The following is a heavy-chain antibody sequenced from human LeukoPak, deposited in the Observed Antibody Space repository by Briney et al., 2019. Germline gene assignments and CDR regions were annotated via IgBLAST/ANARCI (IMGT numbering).Heavy chain of an antibody. CDR2: IYYSGST. V-gene: IGHV4-59*01. CDR3: ARGDIHSGSRYDY. Sequence: KPSETLSLTCTVSGGSISSYYWSWIRQPPGKGLEWIGYIYYSGSTNYNPSLKSRVTISVDTSKNQFSLKLSSVTAADTAVYYCARGDIHSGSRYDYWGQGTLVTVSS. D-gene: IGHD3-10*01. J-gene: IGHJ4*02. CDR1: GGSISSYY.